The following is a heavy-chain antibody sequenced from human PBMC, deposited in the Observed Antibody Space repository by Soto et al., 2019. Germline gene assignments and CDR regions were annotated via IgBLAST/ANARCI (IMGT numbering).Heavy chain of an antibody. J-gene: IGHJ6*02. V-gene: IGHV3-30-3*01. CDR3: ARRAMSDHNGLDV. CDR1: GFTFSSYA. CDR2: ISYDGSNK. Sequence: GSLRLSCAASGFTFSSYAMHWIRQAPGKGLEWVAVISYDGSNKFYADSVQGRFSISRDNSRNTLDLGVNSLRVEDTAVYYCARRAMSDHNGLDVWGPGTTVTVSS.